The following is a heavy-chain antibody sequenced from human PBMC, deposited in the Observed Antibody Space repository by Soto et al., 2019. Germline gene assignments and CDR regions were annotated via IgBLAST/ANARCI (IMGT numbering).Heavy chain of an antibody. J-gene: IGHJ5*02. CDR3: ARHHAHSYDSSGYYFGWFDP. Sequence: PSETLSLTYTISGGSISSSSYYCGWIRWPPATVLERIGSIYYSGSTYYNPTLKSRVTISVDTAKNQFPLKLSSVTAADTAVYYCARHHAHSYDSSGYYFGWFDPWGQGFLVSVYS. CDR1: GGSISSSSYY. D-gene: IGHD3-22*01. V-gene: IGHV4-39*01. CDR2: IYYSGST.